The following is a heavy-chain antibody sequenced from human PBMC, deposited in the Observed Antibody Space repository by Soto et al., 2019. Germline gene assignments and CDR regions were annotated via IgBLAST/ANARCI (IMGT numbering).Heavy chain of an antibody. Sequence: EVQLLESGGGLVQPGGSLRLSCAASGFTFSSYAMSWVRQAPGKGREWVSAISGSGGSTYYADSVKCRFNISRDNSKQTLYMQMNSLRAEDTAVYYCATADYGSGSYYNAYYYYMDVWGKGTTVTVSS. J-gene: IGHJ6*03. CDR3: ATADYGSGSYYNAYYYYMDV. CDR1: GFTFSSYA. D-gene: IGHD3-10*01. V-gene: IGHV3-23*01. CDR2: ISGSGGST.